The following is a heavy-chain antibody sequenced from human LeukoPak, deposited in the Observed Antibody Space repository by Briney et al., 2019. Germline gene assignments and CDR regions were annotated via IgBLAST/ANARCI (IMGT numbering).Heavy chain of an antibody. CDR3: MRAMEA. V-gene: IGHV3-7*03. CDR2: IKQDGSEK. J-gene: IGHJ5*02. CDR1: GFTFSSYW. D-gene: IGHD1-1*01. Sequence: GGSLRLSCAAPGFTFSSYWMTWVRQAPGKGLEWVANIKQDGSEKYYVDSVKGRFTISRDNAKNSLYLQMNSLRAEDTAVYYCMRAMEAWGQGTLVTVSS.